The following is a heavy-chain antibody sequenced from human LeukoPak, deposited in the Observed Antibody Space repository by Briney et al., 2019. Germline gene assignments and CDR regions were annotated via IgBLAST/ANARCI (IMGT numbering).Heavy chain of an antibody. D-gene: IGHD2-15*01. V-gene: IGHV3-7*03. CDR3: ARIYCSGGSCYSVFDAFDI. CDR2: IKQDGSEK. CDR1: GFTFSSYW. J-gene: IGHJ3*02. Sequence: GGSLRLSCAASGFTFSSYWMSWVRQAPGKGLEWVANIKQDGSEKYYVDSVKGRFTLSRDNAKNSLYLQMNSLRAEDTAVYYCARIYCSGGSCYSVFDAFDIWGQGTMVTVSS.